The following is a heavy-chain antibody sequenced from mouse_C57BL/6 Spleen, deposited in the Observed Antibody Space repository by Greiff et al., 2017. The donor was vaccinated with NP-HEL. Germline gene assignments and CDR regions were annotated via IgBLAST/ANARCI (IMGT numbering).Heavy chain of an antibody. CDR3: ARDDYGYDGYFDV. Sequence: EVQLQESGPGLVKPSQSLSLTCSVTGYSITSGYYWNWIRQFPGNKLEWMGYISYDGSNNYNPSLKNRISITRDTSKIQFFLKLNSVTTENTATYYCARDDYGYDGYFDVWGTGTTVTVSS. J-gene: IGHJ1*03. CDR1: GYSITSGYY. CDR2: ISYDGSN. D-gene: IGHD2-2*01. V-gene: IGHV3-6*01.